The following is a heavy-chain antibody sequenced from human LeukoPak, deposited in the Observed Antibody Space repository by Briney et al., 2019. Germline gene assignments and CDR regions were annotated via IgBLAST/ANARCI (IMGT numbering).Heavy chain of an antibody. CDR2: INSDGSCT. V-gene: IGHV3-74*01. Sequence: PGGSLRLSCGTAGFTLSSFWMHWVRQAPGKGLVRVSRINSDGSCTSYADSVKGRFTISRDNAKNTLYLQMNSLRGEDTAVYYCGTFTKGHNYVDYGGQGTLVTVSS. J-gene: IGHJ4*02. D-gene: IGHD5-24*01. CDR1: GFTLSSFW. CDR3: GTFTKGHNYVDY.